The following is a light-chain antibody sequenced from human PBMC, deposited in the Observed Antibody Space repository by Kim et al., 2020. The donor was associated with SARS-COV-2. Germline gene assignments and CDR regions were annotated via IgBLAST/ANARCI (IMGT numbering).Light chain of an antibody. CDR3: QQYGTSPWT. V-gene: IGKV3-20*01. Sequence: CPQERATLVCRASPNVGSNFLAWYKQRPGQAPSLLIYGASSRATGIPDRFSGSGSGTDFTLTISRLEPEDFAVYHCQQYGTSPWTFGQGTKVEIK. CDR1: PNVGSNF. CDR2: GAS. J-gene: IGKJ1*01.